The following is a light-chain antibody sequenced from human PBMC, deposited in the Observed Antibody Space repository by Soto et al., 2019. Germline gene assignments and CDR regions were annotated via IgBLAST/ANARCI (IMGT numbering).Light chain of an antibody. Sequence: ENVLTQSPGTLSLSPGERATLSCRASQSVARSYLAWYQQKPGQSPRLLIYDASNRAAGIPDRFSGSGSGSELTLTISRLEAEDFAVYFCQQYAISPITFGGGAKLEIK. V-gene: IGKV3-20*01. CDR3: QQYAISPIT. CDR2: DAS. J-gene: IGKJ4*01. CDR1: QSVARSY.